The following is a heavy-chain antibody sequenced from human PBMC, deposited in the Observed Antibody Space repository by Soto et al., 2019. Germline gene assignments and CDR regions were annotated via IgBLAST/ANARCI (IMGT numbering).Heavy chain of an antibody. D-gene: IGHD3-22*01. Sequence: GASVKVSCKASGGTFSSYAISWVRQAPGQGLEWMGGIIPIFGTANYAQKFQGRVTITADESTSTAYMELSSLRSEDTAVYYCAGIREQDSSGYYPLWGQGTLVTVSS. J-gene: IGHJ4*02. CDR2: IIPIFGTA. CDR1: GGTFSSYA. CDR3: AGIREQDSSGYYPL. V-gene: IGHV1-69*13.